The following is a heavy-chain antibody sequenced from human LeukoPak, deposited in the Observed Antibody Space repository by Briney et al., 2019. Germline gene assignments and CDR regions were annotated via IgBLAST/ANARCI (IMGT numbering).Heavy chain of an antibody. Sequence: PGGSLRLSCAASGFTFSSYSMNSVRQAPGKGLEWVSSISSSSSYIYYADSVKGRFTISRDNAKNSLYLQMNSLRAEDTAVYYCARSGDVGAFDIWGQGTMVTVSS. CDR2: ISSSSSYI. J-gene: IGHJ3*02. CDR1: GFTFSSYS. V-gene: IGHV3-21*01. CDR3: ARSGDVGAFDI. D-gene: IGHD1-26*01.